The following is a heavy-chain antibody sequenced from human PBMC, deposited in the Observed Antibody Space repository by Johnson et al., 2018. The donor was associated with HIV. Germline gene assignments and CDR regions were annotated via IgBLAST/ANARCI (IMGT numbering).Heavy chain of an antibody. D-gene: IGHD5-18*01. CDR1: GFTVSSNY. V-gene: IGHV3-66*01. Sequence: VLLVESGGGVVRPGGSLRLSCAASGFTVSSNYMSWVRQAPGKGLEWVSVINAGGDTYYADSVKGRFTISRDNSKNTLYLQMNSLRAEDTAVYYCARAYSYGAFDIWGLGTKVTVSS. CDR3: ARAYSYGAFDI. J-gene: IGHJ3*02. CDR2: INAGGDT.